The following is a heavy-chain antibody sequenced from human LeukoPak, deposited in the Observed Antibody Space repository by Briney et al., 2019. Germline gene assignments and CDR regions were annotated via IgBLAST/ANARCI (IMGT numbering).Heavy chain of an antibody. CDR1: GGTFSSYA. Sequence: SVKVSCKASGGTFSSYAISWVRQAPGQGLEWMGRIIPIFGTANYAQKFQGRVTITTDESTSTAYMELSSLRSEDTAVYYCATPGDIYSSSGEPPFGYYYYYMDVWGKGTTVTVSS. J-gene: IGHJ6*03. CDR3: ATPGDIYSSSGEPPFGYYYYYMDV. V-gene: IGHV1-69*05. D-gene: IGHD6-6*01. CDR2: IIPIFGTA.